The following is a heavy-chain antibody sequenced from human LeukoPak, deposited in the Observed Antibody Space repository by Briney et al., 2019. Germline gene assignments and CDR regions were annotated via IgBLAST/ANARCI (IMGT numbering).Heavy chain of an antibody. V-gene: IGHV4-39*07. D-gene: IGHD6-13*01. Sequence: SETLSLTCTVSGGSISSSSYYWGWIRQHPGKGLEWIGSIYYSGSTYYNPSLKSRVTISVDTSKNQFSLKLSSVTAADTAVYYCARDLQILAAAGPSAYYYYMDVWGKGTTVTVSS. CDR3: ARDLQILAAAGPSAYYYYMDV. J-gene: IGHJ6*03. CDR2: IYYSGST. CDR1: GGSISSSSYY.